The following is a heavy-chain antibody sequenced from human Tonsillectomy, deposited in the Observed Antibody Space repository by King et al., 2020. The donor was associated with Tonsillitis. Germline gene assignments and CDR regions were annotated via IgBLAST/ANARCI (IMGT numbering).Heavy chain of an antibody. CDR3: ARGLESTTYYDSWSGPPGYMDV. CDR2: ISAYSGNT. V-gene: IGHV1-18*01. D-gene: IGHD3-3*01. J-gene: IGHJ6*03. CDR1: GYTFTSYG. Sequence: VQLVESGAEVKKPGASVKVSCKTSGYTFTSYGISWVRQAPGQGLEWMGWISAYSGNTNYAQKFQGRVTMTTDTSTSTAYMDLRSLRSDDTAVYYCARGLESTTYYDSWSGPPGYMDVWGKGTTVTVSS.